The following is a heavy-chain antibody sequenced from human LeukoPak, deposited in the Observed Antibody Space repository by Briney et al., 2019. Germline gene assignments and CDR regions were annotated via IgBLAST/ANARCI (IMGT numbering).Heavy chain of an antibody. CDR3: ARYSSSWHYYFDY. CDR2: ISSSGNTI. D-gene: IGHD6-13*01. J-gene: IGHJ4*02. V-gene: IGHV3-48*03. Sequence: PGGSLRLSCAASGFTFSSYDMNWVRQAPGKGLEWVSYISSSGNTIYYTDSVKGRFTISRDNAQNSLYLQMNSLRAEDTAVYYCARYSSSWHYYFDYWSQGTLVTVSS. CDR1: GFTFSSYD.